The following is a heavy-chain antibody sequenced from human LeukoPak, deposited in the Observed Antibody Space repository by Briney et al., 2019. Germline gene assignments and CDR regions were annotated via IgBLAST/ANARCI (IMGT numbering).Heavy chain of an antibody. CDR2: ISRNGGST. J-gene: IGHJ4*02. CDR3: VKDLRSDFMGVLSRYLSY. V-gene: IGHV3-64*05. CDR1: GFTFSSFA. D-gene: IGHD2/OR15-2a*01. Sequence: KPGGSLRLSCSASGFTFSSFAMHWVRQAPGKGLEYVAAISRNGGSTYYADSVKGRFTISRDNSKSTLYFQMSSLRAEDTAVYLCVKDLRSDFMGVLSRYLSYWGQGTLATVSS.